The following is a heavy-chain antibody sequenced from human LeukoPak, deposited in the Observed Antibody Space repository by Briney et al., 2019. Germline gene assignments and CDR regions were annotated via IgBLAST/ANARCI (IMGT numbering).Heavy chain of an antibody. CDR2: IDHSGST. J-gene: IGHJ5*02. V-gene: IGHV4-34*01. CDR1: GFTFSSYA. CDR3: ASGPWFGEFPRTDNWFDP. D-gene: IGHD3-10*01. Sequence: KPGGSPRLSCAASGFTFSSYAMSWIRQPPGKGLEWIGEIDHSGSTNYNPSLKSRVTISVDTSKNQFSLKLSSVTAADTAVYYCASGPWFGEFPRTDNWFDPWGQGTLVTVSS.